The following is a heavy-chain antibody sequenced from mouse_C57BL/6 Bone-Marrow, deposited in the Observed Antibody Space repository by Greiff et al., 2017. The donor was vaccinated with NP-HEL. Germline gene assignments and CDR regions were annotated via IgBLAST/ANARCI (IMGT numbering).Heavy chain of an antibody. J-gene: IGHJ2*01. Sequence: EVTVEESGGGLVQPGGSMKLSCVASGFTFSNYWMNWVRQSPEKGLEWVAQIRLKSDNYATHYAESVKGRFTISRDDSKSSVYLQMNNLRAEDTGIYYGTGEITTRRRYYFDYWGQGTTLTVSS. CDR3: TGEITTRRRYYFDY. CDR1: GFTFSNYW. V-gene: IGHV6-3*01. D-gene: IGHD2-4*01. CDR2: IRLKSDNYAT.